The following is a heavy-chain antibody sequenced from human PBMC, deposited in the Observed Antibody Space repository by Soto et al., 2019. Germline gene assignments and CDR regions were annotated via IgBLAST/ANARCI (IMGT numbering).Heavy chain of an antibody. CDR2: ISYDGSNK. D-gene: IGHD4-17*01. CDR1: GFTFSSYG. Sequence: QVQLVESGGGVVQPGRSLRLSCAASGFTFSSYGMHWVRQAPGKGLEWVAVISYDGSNKYYADSVKGRFTISRDNSKNTLYLQMNGQRAVYTGVYYCAKGYGDYPYYYGGMDVWGQGTTVTVSS. CDR3: AKGYGDYPYYYGGMDV. J-gene: IGHJ6*02. V-gene: IGHV3-30*18.